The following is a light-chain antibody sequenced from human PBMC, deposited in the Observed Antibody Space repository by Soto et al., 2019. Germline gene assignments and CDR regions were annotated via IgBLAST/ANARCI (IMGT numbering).Light chain of an antibody. CDR2: ETS. Sequence: IHRTHSPASLSASVGYRVTITCRASQGIDSYLAWYQQRPGKVPQLLIYETSILQSGVSSRFSGSGSGTDFTLTISSLQAEDFATYYCQQTRSYPSTFGGGTKVDIK. CDR3: QQTRSYPST. CDR1: QGIDSY. V-gene: IGKV1-9*01. J-gene: IGKJ4*01.